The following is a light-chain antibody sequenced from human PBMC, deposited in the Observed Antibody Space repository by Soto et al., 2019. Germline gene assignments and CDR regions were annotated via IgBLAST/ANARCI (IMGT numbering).Light chain of an antibody. Sequence: EIVLTQSPATLSLSPGERATLSCRASHSVSSYLAWYQQKPGQAPRLLISGASNRATGTPDRFRGSGSGTDFTLTITRLEPEDFAVYYCHQYGSAPWTFGQGTKGDIK. CDR2: GAS. J-gene: IGKJ1*01. CDR1: HSVSSY. V-gene: IGKV3-20*01. CDR3: HQYGSAPWT.